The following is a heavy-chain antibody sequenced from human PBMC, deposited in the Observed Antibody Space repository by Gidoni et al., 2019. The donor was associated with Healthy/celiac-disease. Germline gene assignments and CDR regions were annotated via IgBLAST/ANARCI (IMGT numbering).Heavy chain of an antibody. CDR3: AAEGVRLLLRAPEYFQH. J-gene: IGHJ1*01. D-gene: IGHD3-22*01. V-gene: IGHV4-30-4*01. Sequence: QVQLQESGPGLVKPSQTLSLTCTVSGGSISSGDYYWSWIRQPPGKGLEWIGYIYYSGSTYYNPSLKSRVTISVDTSKNQFSLKLSSVTAADTAVYYCAAEGVRLLLRAPEYFQHWGQGTLVTVSS. CDR1: GGSISSGDYY. CDR2: IYYSGST.